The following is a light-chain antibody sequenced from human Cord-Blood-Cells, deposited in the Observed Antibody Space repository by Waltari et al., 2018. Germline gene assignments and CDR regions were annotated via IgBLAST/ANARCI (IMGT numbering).Light chain of an antibody. CDR1: SSDVGGYNY. CDR3: SSYTSSSHAV. J-gene: IGLJ7*01. CDR2: DVS. Sequence: QSALTQPASVSGSPGQSITISCTGTSSDVGGYNYVSWYQQHPGKAPKHMVYDVSNRPSGVSNRFSGSKSGNTAFLTISGLQAEDEADYYGSSYTSSSHAVFGGGTQLTVL. V-gene: IGLV2-14*01.